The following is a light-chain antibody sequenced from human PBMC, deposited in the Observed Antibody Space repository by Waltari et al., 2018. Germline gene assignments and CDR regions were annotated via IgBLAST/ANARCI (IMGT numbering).Light chain of an antibody. CDR2: DAD. Sequence: DIVLTQSPGTLSLSAGDRATLSCRANQRVSNTYLAWYQQKPGQAPRLLLYDADTRATGIPDRFSGCWSGTEFTLTITRLEPEDFGVYYCQQYGSSPGFGQGTKVEIK. V-gene: IGKV3-20*01. CDR1: QRVSNTY. CDR3: QQYGSSPG. J-gene: IGKJ1*01.